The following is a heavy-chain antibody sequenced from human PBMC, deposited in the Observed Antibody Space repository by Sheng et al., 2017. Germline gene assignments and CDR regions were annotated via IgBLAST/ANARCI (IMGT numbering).Heavy chain of an antibody. CDR1: GGTFSSYA. CDR3: ARAVDIVATIRGGWGYYFDY. J-gene: IGHJ4*02. D-gene: IGHD5-12*01. CDR2: IIPIFGTA. V-gene: IGHV1-69*13. Sequence: QVQLVQSGAEVKKPGSSVKVSCKASGGTFSSYAISWVRQAPGQGLEWMGGIIPIFGTANYAQKFQGRVTITADESTSTAYMELSSLRSEDTAVYYCARAVDIVATIRGGWGYYFDYWGQGTLVTVSS.